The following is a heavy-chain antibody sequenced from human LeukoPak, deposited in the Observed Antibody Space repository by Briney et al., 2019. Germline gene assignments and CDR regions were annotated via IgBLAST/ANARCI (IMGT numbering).Heavy chain of an antibody. CDR2: ISSSDSTI. CDR1: GFTFSSYE. J-gene: IGHJ4*02. CDR3: ARGQPTYYYDSSGPAASDY. D-gene: IGHD3-22*01. Sequence: GGSLRPSCAASGFTFSSYEMNWVRQAPGKGLEWVSYISSSDSTIYYADSVKGRFTISRDNAKNSLYLQMNSLRAEDTAVYYCARGQPTYYYDSSGPAASDYWGQGTLVTVSS. V-gene: IGHV3-48*03.